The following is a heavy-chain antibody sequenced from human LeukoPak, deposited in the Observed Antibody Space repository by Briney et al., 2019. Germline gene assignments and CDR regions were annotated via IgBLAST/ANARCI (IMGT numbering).Heavy chain of an antibody. Sequence: PSETLSLTCTVSDYYISSGHYWGWIRQPPGKGLEWIGSIYYSGSTYYNPSLKSRVTISVDTSKNQFSLKLSSVTAADTAVYYCARDLGASGYAFDYWGQGTLVTVSS. CDR3: ARDLGASGYAFDY. J-gene: IGHJ4*02. CDR2: IYYSGST. V-gene: IGHV4-38-2*02. CDR1: DYYISSGHY. D-gene: IGHD5-12*01.